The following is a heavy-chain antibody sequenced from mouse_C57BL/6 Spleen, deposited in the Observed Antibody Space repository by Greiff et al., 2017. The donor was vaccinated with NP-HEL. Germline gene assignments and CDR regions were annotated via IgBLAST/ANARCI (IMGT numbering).Heavy chain of an antibody. J-gene: IGHJ1*03. Sequence: EVQLQQSGPELVKPGASVKISCKASGYSFTGYYMNWVKQSPEKSLEWIGEINPSTGGTTYIQKFKAKATLTVDKSSSTAYMQLKSLTSENSAVYYCARSPYYYGSGYRYWYFDVWGTGTTVTVSS. CDR2: INPSTGGT. D-gene: IGHD1-1*01. CDR3: ARSPYYYGSGYRYWYFDV. CDR1: GYSFTGYY. V-gene: IGHV1-42*01.